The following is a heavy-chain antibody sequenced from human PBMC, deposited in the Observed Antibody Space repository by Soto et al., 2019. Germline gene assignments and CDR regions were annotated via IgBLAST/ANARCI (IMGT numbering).Heavy chain of an antibody. J-gene: IGHJ4*02. CDR3: TLTYYYGSGSYYKGFY. CDR1: GFTFSNAW. CDR2: IKSKTDGGTT. V-gene: IGHV3-15*07. D-gene: IGHD3-10*01. Sequence: PGGSLRLSCAASGFTFSNAWMNWVRQAPGKGLEWVGRIKSKTDGGTTDYAAPVKGRFTISRDDSKNTLYLQMNSLKTEDTAVYYCTLTYYYGSGSYYKGFYWGQGTLVTVSS.